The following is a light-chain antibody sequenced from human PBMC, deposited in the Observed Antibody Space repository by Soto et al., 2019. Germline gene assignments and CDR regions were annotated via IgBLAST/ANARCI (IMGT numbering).Light chain of an antibody. J-gene: IGKJ5*01. CDR3: QQLNAYPIT. V-gene: IGKV1-9*01. CDR2: GAS. CDR1: QGISTY. Sequence: DIQLTQSPSFLSASVGDRVTITCRAGQGISTYFAWYHQKPGKAPKLLIYGASTLQSGVPSRFSGSGSGTEFTLTISSLQPEDFATYYCQQLNAYPITFGQGTRLEI.